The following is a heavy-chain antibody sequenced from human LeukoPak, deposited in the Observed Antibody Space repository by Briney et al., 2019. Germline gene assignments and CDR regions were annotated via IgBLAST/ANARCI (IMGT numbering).Heavy chain of an antibody. CDR2: ISGSGGST. CDR3: AKDGRHYYDSSGYYSEYFQR. CDR1: GFTFSSYA. J-gene: IGHJ1*01. Sequence: GGSLRLSCAASGFTFSSYAMSWVRQAPGKGLEWVSAISGSGGSTYYADSVKGRFTISRDNSKNTLYLQMNSLRAEDTAVYYCAKDGRHYYDSSGYYSEYFQRWGQGTLVTVSS. V-gene: IGHV3-23*01. D-gene: IGHD3-22*01.